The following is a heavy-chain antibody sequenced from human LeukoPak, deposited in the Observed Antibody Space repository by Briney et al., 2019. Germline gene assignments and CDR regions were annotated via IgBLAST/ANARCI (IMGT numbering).Heavy chain of an antibody. J-gene: IGHJ4*02. D-gene: IGHD6-19*01. CDR1: GFTFSSYP. Sequence: GGSLRLSCAASGFTFSSYPMSWVRQAPGKGLEWVSAISGSGGDTYYADSVKGRFTISRDNSKNTLYLQMNSLRAEDTALCCCATSSGWYPKYFDYWGQGTLVTVSS. CDR3: ATSSGWYPKYFDY. V-gene: IGHV3-23*01. CDR2: ISGSGGDT.